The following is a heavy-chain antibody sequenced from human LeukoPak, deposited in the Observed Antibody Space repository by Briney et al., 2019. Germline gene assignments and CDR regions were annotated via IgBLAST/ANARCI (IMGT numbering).Heavy chain of an antibody. Sequence: SETPSLTCAVYGGSFSGYYWSWIRQPPGKGLEWIGEINHSGSTNYNPSLKSRVTISVDTSKNQFSLKLSSVTAADTAVYYCARVGYDSSGNPPLFDYWGQGTLVTVSS. D-gene: IGHD3-22*01. V-gene: IGHV4-34*01. CDR2: INHSGST. CDR1: GGSFSGYY. J-gene: IGHJ4*02. CDR3: ARVGYDSSGNPPLFDY.